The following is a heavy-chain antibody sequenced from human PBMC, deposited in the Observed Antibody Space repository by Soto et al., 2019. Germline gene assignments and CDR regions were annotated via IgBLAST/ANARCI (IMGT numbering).Heavy chain of an antibody. CDR3: ARTQGYEMQY. J-gene: IGHJ4*02. D-gene: IGHD2-2*01. Sequence: GESLKISCQASGYSFVSPWIAWVRHMPENALEWMGSIYPGDSDTTNSPSFQGQVTMSVKKSITTVYLQWSCQKASDTARYYCARTQGYEMQYWVQGT. CDR2: IYPGDSDT. V-gene: IGHV5-51*01. CDR1: GYSFVSPW.